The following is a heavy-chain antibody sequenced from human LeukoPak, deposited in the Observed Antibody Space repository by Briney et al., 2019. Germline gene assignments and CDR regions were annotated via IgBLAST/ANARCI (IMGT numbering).Heavy chain of an antibody. Sequence: SQTLSLTCAISGYSFSSNSAAWNWIRPSPSRGLEWLGRTYYRSKWYNDYAVSVKGRITINPDTSRNQFSLQLNSVTPEDTAVYYCARDLILGYCSGGSCSSKNWFDPWGQGTLVTVSS. CDR1: GYSFSSNSAA. J-gene: IGHJ5*02. V-gene: IGHV6-1*01. CDR3: ARDLILGYCSGGSCSSKNWFDP. D-gene: IGHD2-15*01. CDR2: TYYRSKWYN.